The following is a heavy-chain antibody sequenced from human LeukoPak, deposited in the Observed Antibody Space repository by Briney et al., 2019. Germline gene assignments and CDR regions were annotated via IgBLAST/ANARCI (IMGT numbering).Heavy chain of an antibody. D-gene: IGHD2-2*01. CDR2: ISGSGGST. Sequence: GGSLRLSCAASGFTFSSYAMSWVRQAPGKGLEWVSAISGSGGSTYYADSVKGRFTISRDNSKNTLYLQMNSLRAEDTAVYYCAKMFSRSAIVVVPAAMVLWGQGTLVTVSS. CDR3: AKMFSRSAIVVVPAAMVL. V-gene: IGHV3-23*01. J-gene: IGHJ4*02. CDR1: GFTFSSYA.